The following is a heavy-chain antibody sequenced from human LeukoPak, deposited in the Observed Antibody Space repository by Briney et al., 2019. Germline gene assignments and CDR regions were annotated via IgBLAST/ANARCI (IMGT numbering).Heavy chain of an antibody. V-gene: IGHV1-69*13. CDR1: GYTFTSYG. Sequence: GASVQVSCKASGYTFTSYGISWVRQAPGQGLEWMGGIIPIFGTANYAQKFQGRVTITADESTSTAYMELSSLRSEDTAVYYCARGWPAAGRDYYYYGMDVWGQGTTVTVSS. CDR2: IIPIFGTA. CDR3: ARGWPAAGRDYYYYGMDV. J-gene: IGHJ6*02. D-gene: IGHD6-13*01.